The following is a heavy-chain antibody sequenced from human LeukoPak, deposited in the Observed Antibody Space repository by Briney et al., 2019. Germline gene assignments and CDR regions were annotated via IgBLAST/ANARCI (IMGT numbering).Heavy chain of an antibody. J-gene: IGHJ4*02. CDR3: ARGSGSYYNSVGFDY. V-gene: IGHV4-30-4*01. CDR2: IYYSGGT. Sequence: SQTLSLTCTVSGGSISSGDYYWSWIRQPPGKGLEWIGYIYYSGGTYYNPSLKSRVTISVDTSKNQFSLKLSSVTAADTAVYYCARGSGSYYNSVGFDYWGQGTLVTVSS. D-gene: IGHD3-10*01. CDR1: GGSISSGDYY.